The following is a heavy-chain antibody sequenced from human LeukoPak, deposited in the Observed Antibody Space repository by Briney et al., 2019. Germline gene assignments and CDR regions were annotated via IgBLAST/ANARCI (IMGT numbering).Heavy chain of an antibody. CDR3: AHRWCPVRGSRGAFDI. J-gene: IGHJ3*02. D-gene: IGHD3-10*01. CDR2: IYWDDDK. Sequence: SGPTLVKPTQTLTLTCTFSGFSLSTSGVGVGWIRQPPGEALEWLALIYWDDDKRYSPSLKSRLTITKDTSKNQVVLTMTYMDPVDTATYYCAHRWCPVRGSRGAFDIWGQGTMVTVSS. CDR1: GFSLSTSGVG. V-gene: IGHV2-5*02.